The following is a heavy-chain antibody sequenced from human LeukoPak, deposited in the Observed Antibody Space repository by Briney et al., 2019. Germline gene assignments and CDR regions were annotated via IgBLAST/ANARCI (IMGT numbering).Heavy chain of an antibody. CDR2: IYYSGST. J-gene: IGHJ4*02. D-gene: IGHD2-15*01. Sequence: KPSETLSLTCTVSGGSISSSSYYWGWIRQPPGKGLEWIGSIYYSGSTYYNPSLKSRVTISVDTSKNQFSLKLSSVTAADTAVYYCARRPYCRGGSCYWSWGQGTLVTVSS. CDR3: ARRPYCRGGSCYWS. V-gene: IGHV4-39*01. CDR1: GGSISSSSYY.